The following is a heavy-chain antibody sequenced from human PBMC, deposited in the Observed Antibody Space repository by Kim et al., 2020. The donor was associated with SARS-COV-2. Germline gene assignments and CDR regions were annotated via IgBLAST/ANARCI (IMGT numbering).Heavy chain of an antibody. CDR3: ARGRGGGYSYGFDY. CDR2: ISYDGSNK. CDR1: GFTFSSYA. Sequence: GGSLRLSCAASGFTFSSYAMHWVRQAPGKGLEWVAVISYDGSNKYYADSVKGRFTISRDNSKNTLYLQMNSLRAEDTAVYYCARGRGGGYSYGFDYWGQG. V-gene: IGHV3-30-3*01. J-gene: IGHJ4*02. D-gene: IGHD5-18*01.